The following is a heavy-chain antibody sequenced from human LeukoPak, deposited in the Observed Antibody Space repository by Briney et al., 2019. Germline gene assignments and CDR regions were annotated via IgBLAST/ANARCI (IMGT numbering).Heavy chain of an antibody. D-gene: IGHD3-3*01. CDR3: ATQRGDFWSGYYFDAFDI. V-gene: IGHV3-23*01. CDR1: GFTFSSYA. Sequence: GGSLRLSCAVSGFTFSSYAMSWVRQAPGKGLEWVSGISGSGGSTYYADSVKGRFTISRDNSKNTLYLQMNSLRAEDTAVYYCATQRGDFWSGYYFDAFDIWGQGTMVTVSS. J-gene: IGHJ3*02. CDR2: ISGSGGST.